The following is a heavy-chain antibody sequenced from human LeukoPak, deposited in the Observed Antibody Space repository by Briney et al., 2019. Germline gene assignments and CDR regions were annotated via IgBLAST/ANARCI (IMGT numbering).Heavy chain of an antibody. Sequence: GGSLRLSCAASGFTFSSYSMTWVRQAPGKGLEWVSSISSSSSYIYYADSVKGRFTISRDNAKNSLYLQMNSLRAEDTAVYYCARVVSSSGWFFDYWGQGTLVTVSS. CDR1: GFTFSSYS. D-gene: IGHD6-19*01. CDR3: ARVVSSSGWFFDY. J-gene: IGHJ4*02. V-gene: IGHV3-21*01. CDR2: ISSSSSYI.